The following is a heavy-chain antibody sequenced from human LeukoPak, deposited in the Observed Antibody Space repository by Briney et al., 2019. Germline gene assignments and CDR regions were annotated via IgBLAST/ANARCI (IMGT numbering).Heavy chain of an antibody. Sequence: GGSLRLSCAASGFTFSSYAMTWARQAPGKGLEWVSAISGSGSSTYYADSVKGRFTISRDNSKNTLYLQMSSLRAEDTALYFCAKQSSRFLGWAYFDYWGQGTLVTVSS. CDR3: AKQSSRFLGWAYFDY. CDR2: ISGSGSST. V-gene: IGHV3-23*01. D-gene: IGHD3-16*02. J-gene: IGHJ4*02. CDR1: GFTFSSYA.